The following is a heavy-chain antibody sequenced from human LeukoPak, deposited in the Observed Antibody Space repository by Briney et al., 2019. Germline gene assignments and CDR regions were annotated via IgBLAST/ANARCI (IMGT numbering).Heavy chain of an antibody. Sequence: SETLSLTCTVSGSSIRAYYWNWIRQPPGKGLEWLGYIYYTGSTDYNPSLESRVTISVDTSKNQFSLRLSSVTAADTAVYYCARSNNSGFTYWGQGTLVTVSS. J-gene: IGHJ4*02. CDR3: ARSNNSGFTY. V-gene: IGHV4-59*01. CDR2: IYYTGST. CDR1: GSSIRAYY. D-gene: IGHD5-12*01.